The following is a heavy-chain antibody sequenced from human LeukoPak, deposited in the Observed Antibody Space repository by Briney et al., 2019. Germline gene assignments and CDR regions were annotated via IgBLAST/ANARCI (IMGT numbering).Heavy chain of an antibody. Sequence: PGGSLRLSCAASGFIFSSYSMNWVRQAPGKGLEWVSDISSSRSYTNYADSVKGRFTISRDNAKNSLYLQMNSLRADDTAVYYCASGGGGMVIGDYWGQGTLVTVSS. CDR1: GFIFSSYS. CDR2: ISSSRSYT. CDR3: ASGGGGMVIGDY. J-gene: IGHJ4*02. V-gene: IGHV3-21*05. D-gene: IGHD3-16*01.